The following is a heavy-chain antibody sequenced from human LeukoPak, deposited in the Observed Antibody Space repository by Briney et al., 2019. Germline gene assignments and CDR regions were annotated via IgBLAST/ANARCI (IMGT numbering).Heavy chain of an antibody. D-gene: IGHD1-7*01. CDR2: IGTSSTTI. J-gene: IGHJ5*02. CDR3: ARETGTTVHDWFDP. Sequence: PGGSLRLSCAASGFTFSSYTMNWVRQPPGKGLEWVSNIGTSSTTIYYADSVKGRFTISRDNAKNSLYLQMNSLRAEDTAVYYCARETGTTVHDWFDPWGQGTLVTVSS. CDR1: GFTFSSYT. V-gene: IGHV3-48*01.